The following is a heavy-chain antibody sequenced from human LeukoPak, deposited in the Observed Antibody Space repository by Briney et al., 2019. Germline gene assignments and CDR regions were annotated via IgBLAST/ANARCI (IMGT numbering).Heavy chain of an antibody. J-gene: IGHJ4*02. CDR2: IRGSGTGT. D-gene: IGHD3-10*01. CDR3: ARGTKYYYGSGSYYPTDY. V-gene: IGHV3-23*01. Sequence: PGGSLRLSCAASGFTFSSYGMSWVRQAPGKGLEWVSAIRGSGTGTNYGDSVKGRFTISRDNAKNSLYLQMNSLRAEDTAVYYCARGTKYYYGSGSYYPTDYWGQGTLVTVSS. CDR1: GFTFSSYG.